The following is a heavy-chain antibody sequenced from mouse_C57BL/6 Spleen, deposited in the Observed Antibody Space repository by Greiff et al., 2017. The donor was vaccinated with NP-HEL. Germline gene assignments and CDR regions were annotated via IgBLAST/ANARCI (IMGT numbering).Heavy chain of an antibody. CDR1: GYTFTSYW. V-gene: IGHV1-64*01. Sequence: QVQLQQPGAELVKPGASVKLSCKASGYTFTSYWMHWVKQRPGQGLEWIGMIHPNSGSTNYNEKFKSKATLTVDKSSSTAYMQLSSLTSEDSAVYYGARAVFDTVVEGYWYFDGWGTGTTVTVSS. J-gene: IGHJ1*03. CDR2: IHPNSGST. CDR3: ARAVFDTVVEGYWYFDG. D-gene: IGHD1-1*01.